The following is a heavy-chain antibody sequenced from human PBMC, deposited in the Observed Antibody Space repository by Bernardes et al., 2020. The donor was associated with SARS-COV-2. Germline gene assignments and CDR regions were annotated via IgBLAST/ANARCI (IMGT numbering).Heavy chain of an antibody. CDR1: GFTFSSYG. CDR3: ARDVPLGELLDY. J-gene: IGHJ4*02. D-gene: IGHD1-26*01. Sequence: GGSLRLSCAASGFTFSSYGMHWVRQAPGKGLEWVAVIWYDGSNKYYADSVKGRFTISRDNSKNTLYLQMNSLRAEDTAVYYCARDVPLGELLDYWGQGTLVTVSS. CDR2: IWYDGSNK. V-gene: IGHV3-33*01.